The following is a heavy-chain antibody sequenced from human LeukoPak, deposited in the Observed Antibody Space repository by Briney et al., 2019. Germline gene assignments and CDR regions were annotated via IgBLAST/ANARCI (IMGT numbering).Heavy chain of an antibody. Sequence: GGSLRLSCAASGFTFSSYAMSWVRQAPGKGLEWVAVISYDGSNKYYADSVKGRFTISRDNSKNTLYLQMNSLRAEDTAVYYCAKDRTYYDSSVYSDYWGQGTLVTVSS. CDR3: AKDRTYYDSSVYSDY. D-gene: IGHD3-22*01. V-gene: IGHV3-30-3*01. CDR2: ISYDGSNK. J-gene: IGHJ4*02. CDR1: GFTFSSYA.